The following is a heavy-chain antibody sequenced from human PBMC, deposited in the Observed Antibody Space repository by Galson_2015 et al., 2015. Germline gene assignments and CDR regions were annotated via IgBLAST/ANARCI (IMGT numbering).Heavy chain of an antibody. Sequence: SLRLSCAASGFTFSSYEMNWVRQAPGKGLEWVSYISSSGSPIYYADSVKGRFTISRDNAKNSLYLQMNSLRAEDTAVYYCARAPITIFGVVITHFDYWGQGTLVTVSS. J-gene: IGHJ4*02. CDR2: ISSSGSPI. CDR1: GFTFSSYE. D-gene: IGHD3-3*01. CDR3: ARAPITIFGVVITHFDY. V-gene: IGHV3-48*03.